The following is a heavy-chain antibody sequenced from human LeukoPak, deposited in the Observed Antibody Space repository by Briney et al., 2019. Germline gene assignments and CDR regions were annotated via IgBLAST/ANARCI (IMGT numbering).Heavy chain of an antibody. CDR2: ITHSGRTI. CDR1: GFIFSDYN. D-gene: IGHD1-26*01. CDR3: ARPSSGAYDH. V-gene: IGHV3-48*02. Sequence: GGSLRLSCAASGFIFSDYNMHWVRQAPGKGLEWVSYITHSGRTISYADSVKGRFTISRDNARNSLYLQMNSLRDDTAVYFCARPSSGAYDHWGQGTLVTVSS. J-gene: IGHJ4*02.